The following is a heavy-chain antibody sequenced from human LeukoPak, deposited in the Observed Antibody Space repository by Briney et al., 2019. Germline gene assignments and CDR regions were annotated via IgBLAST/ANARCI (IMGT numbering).Heavy chain of an antibody. CDR2: IYPGDSGT. CDR3: AREGDFDWEIDY. CDR1: GYSFTNYW. V-gene: IGHV5-51*01. D-gene: IGHD3-9*01. Sequence: GESLKISCKGSGYSFTNYWIGWVRQTSGKGLEWMGIIYPGDSGTRYSPSFQGQVTISADKSISTVYLQWSSLEASDTAMYYCAREGDFDWEIDYWGQGTLVTVSS. J-gene: IGHJ4*02.